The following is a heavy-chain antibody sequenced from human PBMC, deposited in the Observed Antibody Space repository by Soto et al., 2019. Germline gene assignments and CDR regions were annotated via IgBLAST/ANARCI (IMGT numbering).Heavy chain of an antibody. D-gene: IGHD3-3*01. V-gene: IGHV1-46*01. CDR1: GYTLTSYY. CDR3: ARDIGAYYDFWSGYYPGYYYYYGMDV. J-gene: IGHJ6*02. CDR2: INPSGGST. Sequence: SVKVSCKASGYTLTSYYMHLVRQAPGQGLEWIGIINPSGGSTSYAQKFQGRVTMTRDTSTSTVYMELSSLRSEDTAVYYCARDIGAYYDFWSGYYPGYYYYYGMDVWGQGTTVTVSS.